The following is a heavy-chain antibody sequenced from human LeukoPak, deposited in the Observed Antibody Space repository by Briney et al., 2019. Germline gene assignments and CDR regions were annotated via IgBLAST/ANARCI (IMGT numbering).Heavy chain of an antibody. J-gene: IGHJ4*02. CDR3: ASSVVVVAATRV. CDR1: GFTFSSYS. D-gene: IGHD2-15*01. V-gene: IGHV3-21*01. CDR2: ISSSSSYI. Sequence: GGSLRVSCAASGFTFSSYSMNWVRQAPGKGLEWVSSISSSSSYIYYADSVKGRFTISRDNAKNSLYLQMNSLRAEDTAVYYCASSVVVVAATRVWGQGTLVTVSS.